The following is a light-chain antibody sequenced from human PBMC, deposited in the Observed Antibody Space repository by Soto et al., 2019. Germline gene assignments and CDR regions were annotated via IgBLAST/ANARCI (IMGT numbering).Light chain of an antibody. CDR3: QQYGGSPIT. V-gene: IGKV3-20*01. Sequence: IVLTQSPGTLSLSPGERVTLYCRASQSVTTRLAWYQHKPCQAPTLLMSGASNRASGVPVRFSGSGSGTDFTLTITRLEHEDFALYYCQQYGGSPITFGLGTRLEIK. J-gene: IGKJ5*01. CDR2: GAS. CDR1: QSVTTR.